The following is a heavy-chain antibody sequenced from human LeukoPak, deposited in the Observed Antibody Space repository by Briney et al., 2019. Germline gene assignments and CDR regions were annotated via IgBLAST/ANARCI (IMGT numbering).Heavy chain of an antibody. CDR3: ARTYDSSGYSDYFDY. CDR1: GGSISSYY. D-gene: IGHD3-22*01. V-gene: IGHV4-59*08. Sequence: SETLSLTCTVSGGSISSYYWSWIRQPPGKGLEWIGYIYYSGSTNYNPSLKSRVTISVDTSKNQFSLKLSSVTAADTAVHYCARTYDSSGYSDYFDYWGQGTLVTVSS. CDR2: IYYSGST. J-gene: IGHJ4*02.